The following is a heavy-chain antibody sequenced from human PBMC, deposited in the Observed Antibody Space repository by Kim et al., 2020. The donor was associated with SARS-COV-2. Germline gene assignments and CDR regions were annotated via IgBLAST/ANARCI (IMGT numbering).Heavy chain of an antibody. D-gene: IGHD2-15*01. CDR2: IIPIFGTA. CDR1: GGTFSSYA. V-gene: IGHV1-69*13. Sequence: SVKVSCKASGGTFSSYAISWVRQAPGQGLEWMGGIIPIFGTANYAQKFQGRVTITADESTSTAYMELSSLRSEDTAVYYCSRHHLPLGYCSGGSCYNDAFDIWGQGTMVTVSS. J-gene: IGHJ3*02. CDR3: SRHHLPLGYCSGGSCYNDAFDI.